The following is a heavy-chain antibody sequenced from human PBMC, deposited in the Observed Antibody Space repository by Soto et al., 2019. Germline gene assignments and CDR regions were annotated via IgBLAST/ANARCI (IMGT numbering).Heavy chain of an antibody. CDR3: AKGGGAPDY. CDR1: GFTFSSYG. V-gene: IGHV3-30*18. CDR2: ISYDGSNK. Sequence: QVHLVESGGGVVQPGRSLRLSCAASGFTFSSYGMHWVRQAPGKGLEWVAVISYDGSNKYYADSVKGRFTISRDNSKNTLYMQMNSRRAEDTVVYYCAKGGGAPDYWGQGALVTVSS. J-gene: IGHJ4*02. D-gene: IGHD1-26*01.